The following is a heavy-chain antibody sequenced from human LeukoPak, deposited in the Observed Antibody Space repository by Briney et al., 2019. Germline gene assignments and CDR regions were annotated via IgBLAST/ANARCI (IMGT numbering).Heavy chain of an antibody. V-gene: IGHV3-30*02. CDR3: AKDYYEYCSSTSCPFDY. J-gene: IGHJ4*02. CDR1: GFTFSSYG. Sequence: GGSLRLSCSASGFTFSSYGMHWVRQAPGKGLEWVAFIRYDGSNKYYADSVKGRFTISRDNSKNTLYLQMNSLRAEDTAVYYCAKDYYEYCSSTSCPFDYWGQGTLVTVSS. CDR2: IRYDGSNK. D-gene: IGHD2-2*01.